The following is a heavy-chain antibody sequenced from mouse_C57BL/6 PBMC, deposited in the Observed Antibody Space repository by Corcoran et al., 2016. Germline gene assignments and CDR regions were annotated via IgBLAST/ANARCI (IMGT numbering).Heavy chain of an antibody. D-gene: IGHD1-1*01. J-gene: IGHJ1*03. CDR2: INTYSGVP. V-gene: IGHV9-3*01. CDR3: AIITTVVAPYFDV. Sequence: QIQLVQSGPELKKPGETVKISCKASGYTFTTYGMSWVKQAPGKGLKWMGWINTYSGVPTYADDFKGRFAFSLETSASTAYLQINNLKNEDTATYFCAIITTVVAPYFDVWGTGTTVTVSS. CDR1: GYTFTTYG.